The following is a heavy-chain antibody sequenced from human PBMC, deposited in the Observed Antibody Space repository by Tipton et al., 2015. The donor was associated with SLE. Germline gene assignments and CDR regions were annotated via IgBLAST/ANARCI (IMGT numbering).Heavy chain of an antibody. D-gene: IGHD4-17*01. CDR3: ARDAYGDSTVLLDY. CDR1: GFTFSNYW. CDR2: ITRDGVTT. J-gene: IGHJ4*02. V-gene: IGHV3-23*01. Sequence: SLRLSCAASGFTFSNYWMHWVRQAPGKGLQWVSGITRDGVTTWSADSVKGRFTISRDNSKNTLYLQMNGLRAEDTAIYYCARDAYGDSTVLLDYWGQGTLVTVAS.